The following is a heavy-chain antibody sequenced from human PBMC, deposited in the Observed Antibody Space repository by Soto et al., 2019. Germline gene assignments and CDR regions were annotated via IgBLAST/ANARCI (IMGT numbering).Heavy chain of an antibody. CDR3: AKDRPGYSSSWSRYFDY. Sequence: LSLTCAASGFTFSSYAMSWVRQAPGKGLEWVSAISGSGGSTYYADSVKGRFTISRDNSKNTLYLQMNSLRAEDTAVYYCAKDRPGYSSSWSRYFDYWGQGTLVTVSS. CDR2: ISGSGGST. D-gene: IGHD6-13*01. CDR1: GFTFSSYA. J-gene: IGHJ4*02. V-gene: IGHV3-23*01.